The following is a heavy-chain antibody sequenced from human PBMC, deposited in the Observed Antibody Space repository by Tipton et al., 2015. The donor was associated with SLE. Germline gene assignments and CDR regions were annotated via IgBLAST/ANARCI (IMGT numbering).Heavy chain of an antibody. CDR2: TYYRSKWGN. Sequence: GLVKPSQTLSLTCAISGDSVSSNSAAWSWIRQSPSRGIEWLGRTYYRSKWGNDYAVSVKSRITVNPDTAQNQFSLQLSSVTPEDTAVYFCARAGGGKRAFDVWGQGTVVTVSS. V-gene: IGHV6-1*01. CDR3: ARAGGGKRAFDV. D-gene: IGHD1-14*01. CDR1: GDSVSSNSAA. J-gene: IGHJ3*01.